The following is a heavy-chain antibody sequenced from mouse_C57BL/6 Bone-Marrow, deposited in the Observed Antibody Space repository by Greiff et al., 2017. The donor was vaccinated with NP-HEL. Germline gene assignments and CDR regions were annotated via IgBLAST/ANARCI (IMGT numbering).Heavy chain of an antibody. D-gene: IGHD2-1*01. CDR3: AKLYGNYFAY. Sequence: DVKLVESGGDLVKPGGSLKLSCAASGFTFSSYGMSWVRQTPDKRLEWVATISSGGSYTYYPDSVKGRFTISRDNAKNTLYLQMSSLKSEDTAMYYCAKLYGNYFAYWGQGTLVTVSA. CDR2: ISSGGSYT. V-gene: IGHV5-6*02. J-gene: IGHJ3*01. CDR1: GFTFSSYG.